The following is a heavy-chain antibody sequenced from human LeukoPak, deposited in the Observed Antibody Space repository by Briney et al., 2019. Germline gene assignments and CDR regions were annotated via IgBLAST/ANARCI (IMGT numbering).Heavy chain of an antibody. D-gene: IGHD3-10*01. J-gene: IGHJ3*02. V-gene: IGHV5-51*01. CDR3: ARHLGEADAFDI. CDR2: TYPGDSDT. CDR1: GYTFTMYW. Sequence: GESLKISCKGSGYTFTMYWIGWVRQMPGKGLEWMGTTYPGDSDTIYSPSFQGQVTISADNSISTAFLQWTSLKASDTAIYYCARHLGEADAFDIWGQGTTVTVSS.